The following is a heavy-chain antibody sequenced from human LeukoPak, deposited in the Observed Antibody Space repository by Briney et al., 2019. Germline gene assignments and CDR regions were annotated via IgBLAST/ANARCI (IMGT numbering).Heavy chain of an antibody. V-gene: IGHV3-30-3*01. CDR2: ISYDGSNK. D-gene: IGHD2-2*01. CDR1: GFTFSSYA. Sequence: GRSLRLSCAASGFTFSSYAMHWVRQAPGKGLEWVAVISYDGSNKYYADSVKGRFTISRDNSKNTLYLQMNSLRAEDTAVYYCARDPADCSSTSCYFSGWFDPWGQGTLVTVSS. CDR3: ARDPADCSSTSCYFSGWFDP. J-gene: IGHJ5*02.